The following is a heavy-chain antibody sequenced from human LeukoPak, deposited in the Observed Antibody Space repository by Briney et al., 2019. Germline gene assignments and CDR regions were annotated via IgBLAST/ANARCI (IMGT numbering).Heavy chain of an antibody. Sequence: GGSLRLSCAASGFTFSGYAMSWVRQAPGKGLEWVSAISSSGGTTYYADSVKGRFTISRDNSKNTLYLQMNSLRAEDTALYYCARSLHPYYDSSGYQGYWGQGTLVTVSS. V-gene: IGHV3-23*01. D-gene: IGHD3-22*01. CDR3: ARSLHPYYDSSGYQGY. CDR1: GFTFSGYA. J-gene: IGHJ4*02. CDR2: ISSSGGTT.